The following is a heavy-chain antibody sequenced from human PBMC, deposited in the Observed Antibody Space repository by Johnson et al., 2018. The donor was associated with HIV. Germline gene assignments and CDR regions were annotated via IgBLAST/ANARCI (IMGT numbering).Heavy chain of an antibody. D-gene: IGHD5-12*01. V-gene: IGHV3-20*04. Sequence: VQLVESGGGVVQPGRSLRLSCAASGFTFSSYAMHWVRQAPGKGLEWVSGINWNGGSTGYADSVKGRFTISRYNAKNSLYLQMNSLRAEDTAVYYCSRHSPRGRSGYDAFDIWSQVTTVTVSS. CDR2: INWNGGST. CDR3: SRHSPRGRSGYDAFDI. CDR1: GFTFSSYA. J-gene: IGHJ3*02.